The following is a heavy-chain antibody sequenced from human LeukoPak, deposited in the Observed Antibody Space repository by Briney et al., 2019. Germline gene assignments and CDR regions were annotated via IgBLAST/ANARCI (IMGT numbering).Heavy chain of an antibody. CDR3: ARVLMGATGYFDY. J-gene: IGHJ4*02. Sequence: SVKVSCKASGGTFSSYAICWVRQAPGQGLEWMGGIIPIFGTANYAQKFQGRVTITADESTSTAYMELSSLRSEDTAVYYCARVLMGATGYFDYWGQGTLVTVSS. CDR1: GGTFSSYA. CDR2: IIPIFGTA. V-gene: IGHV1-69*13. D-gene: IGHD1-26*01.